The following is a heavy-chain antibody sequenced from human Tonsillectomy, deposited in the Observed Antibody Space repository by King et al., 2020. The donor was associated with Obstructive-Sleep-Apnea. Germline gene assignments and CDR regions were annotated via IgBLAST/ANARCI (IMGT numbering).Heavy chain of an antibody. CDR2: IYYSGST. D-gene: IGHD2-15*01. V-gene: IGHV4-39*07. CDR1: GGSISSNSHY. Sequence: LQLQESGPGLVKPSETLSLTCTVSGGSISSNSHYWGWIRQPPGKGLEWIGTIYYSGSTYYNPSLKSRVTISGDASKNQFSLKLNSVAAADTAVYYCARAEATGYCSGGSCSYLVYFQHWGQGTLVTVSS. CDR3: ARAEATGYCSGGSCSYLVYFQH. J-gene: IGHJ1*01.